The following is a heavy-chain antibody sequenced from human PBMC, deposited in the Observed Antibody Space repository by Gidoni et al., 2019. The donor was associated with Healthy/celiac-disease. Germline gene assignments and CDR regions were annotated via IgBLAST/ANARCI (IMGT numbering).Heavy chain of an antibody. Sequence: QVQLQESGPGLVKPSGPLSLTCAVSGGSVSSSNWWGWVRQPPGKGLEWIGEIYHSGSTNYNPSLKSRVTISVDKSKNQFSLKLSSVTAADTAVYYCASGTRTDYYYGMDVWGQGTTVTVSS. CDR3: ASGTRTDYYYGMDV. V-gene: IGHV4-4*02. D-gene: IGHD4-17*01. CDR2: IYHSGST. J-gene: IGHJ6*02. CDR1: GGSVSSSNW.